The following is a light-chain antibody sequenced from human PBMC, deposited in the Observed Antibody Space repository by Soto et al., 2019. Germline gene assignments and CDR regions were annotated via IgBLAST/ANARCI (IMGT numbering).Light chain of an antibody. CDR2: AAS. V-gene: IGKV1-39*01. CDR3: QQSGDTPPWT. Sequence: DMQMTQSPSSVSASVGDRVTITCRASQSIRIYLNWYQQKPGKAPELLIFAASSLQSGVPSRFSGSGSVTDFTLTISSLQPEDFATYYCQQSGDTPPWTFGQGTKV. J-gene: IGKJ1*01. CDR1: QSIRIY.